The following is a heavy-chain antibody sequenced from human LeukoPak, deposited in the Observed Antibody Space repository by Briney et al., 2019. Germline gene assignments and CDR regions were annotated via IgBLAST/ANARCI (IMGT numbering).Heavy chain of an antibody. J-gene: IGHJ3*02. CDR1: GFTFDDYG. Sequence: GGSLRLSCAASGFTFDDYGMSWVRHAPGEGLEWVSGINWNGGSTGYADSVKGRFTISRDNAKNSLYLQMNSLRAEDTALYYCARAVGGSYVDAFDIWGQGTMVTVSS. CDR2: INWNGGST. D-gene: IGHD1-26*01. V-gene: IGHV3-20*04. CDR3: ARAVGGSYVDAFDI.